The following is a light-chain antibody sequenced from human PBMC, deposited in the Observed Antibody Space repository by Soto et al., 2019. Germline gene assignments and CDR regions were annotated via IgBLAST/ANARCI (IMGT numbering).Light chain of an antibody. J-gene: IGKJ2*01. Sequence: DIQMTQSPSTLSASVGDRVTITCRASQSISSWLAWYQQKPGKAPKLLIYDASSLESGVPSRFSGSGAGTEFTLTSSSRQPDDFATYYYQQYNSYLYTFGQGTKLEIK. CDR2: DAS. CDR3: QQYNSYLYT. V-gene: IGKV1-5*01. CDR1: QSISSW.